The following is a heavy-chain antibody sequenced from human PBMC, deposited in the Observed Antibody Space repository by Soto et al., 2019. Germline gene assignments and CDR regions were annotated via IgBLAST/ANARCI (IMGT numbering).Heavy chain of an antibody. CDR1: GFTFSSYG. Sequence: PGGSLRLSCAASGFTFSSYGMHWVRQAPGKGLEWVAVISYDGSNKYYADSVKGRFTISRDNSKNTLYLQMNSLRAEDTAVYYCAKXSQVPXIAAAGYYYYYGMDVWAQGTTVTVSS. J-gene: IGHJ6*02. D-gene: IGHD6-13*01. CDR2: ISYDGSNK. CDR3: AKXSQVPXIAAAGYYYYYGMDV. V-gene: IGHV3-30*18.